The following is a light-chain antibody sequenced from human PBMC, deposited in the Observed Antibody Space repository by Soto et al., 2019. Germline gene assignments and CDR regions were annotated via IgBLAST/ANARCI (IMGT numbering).Light chain of an antibody. V-gene: IGLV2-23*01. CDR2: EGT. Sequence: QSALTQPASVSGSPGQSITISCTGTSSDVGRYNLVSWYQQHPGKAPKLMIYEGTERPSGVSNRFSGSKSGNTASLTISGLQAEDEADYYCCSYAGSSTYVFGTGTKV. CDR3: CSYAGSSTYV. CDR1: SSDVGRYNL. J-gene: IGLJ1*01.